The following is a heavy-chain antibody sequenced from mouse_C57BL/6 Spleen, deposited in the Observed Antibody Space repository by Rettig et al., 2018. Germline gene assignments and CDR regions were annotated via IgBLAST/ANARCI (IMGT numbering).Heavy chain of an antibody. CDR3: ARPRFDVYYAMDY. J-gene: IGHJ4*01. Sequence: QVQLQQSGAELARPGASVKMSCKASGYTFTSYTMHWVKQRPGQGLEWIGYINPSSGYTKYNQKFKDKATLTADKSSSTAYMQLSSLTSEDSAVYYCARPRFDVYYAMDYWGQGTSVTVSS. CDR2: INPSSGYT. V-gene: IGHV1-4*01. CDR1: GYTFTSYT.